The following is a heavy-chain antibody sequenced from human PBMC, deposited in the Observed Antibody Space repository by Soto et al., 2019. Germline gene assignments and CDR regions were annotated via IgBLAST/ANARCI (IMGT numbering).Heavy chain of an antibody. D-gene: IGHD5-18*01. CDR3: AGIQLWPYFDY. V-gene: IGHV3-23*01. CDR1: GFTFSSLA. CDR2: ISGNGDTT. J-gene: IGHJ4*02. Sequence: EVQLLESGGGSLQPGGSLRLSCAASGFTFSSLAMTWVRQAPGKGLEWVSTISGNGDTTYYADSVKGRFTISRDNSKNTVHLQVNSLRADDTAVYFCAGIQLWPYFDYWGQGTRVTVSS.